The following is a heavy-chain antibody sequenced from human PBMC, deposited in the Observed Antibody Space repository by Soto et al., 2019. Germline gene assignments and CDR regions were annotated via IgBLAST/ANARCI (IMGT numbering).Heavy chain of an antibody. D-gene: IGHD3-10*01. J-gene: IGHJ4*02. CDR3: ARSLGEGSDY. CDR1: GGSVSSVSYY. Sequence: QVQLQESGPGLVKPSETLSLTCTVSGGSVSSVSYYWSWIRQPPGKGLEWIGYIYYSGSTNYNPSLKSRVTISVDTSKNQFSLKLSSVTAADTAVYYCARSLGEGSDYWGQGTLVTVSS. V-gene: IGHV4-61*01. CDR2: IYYSGST.